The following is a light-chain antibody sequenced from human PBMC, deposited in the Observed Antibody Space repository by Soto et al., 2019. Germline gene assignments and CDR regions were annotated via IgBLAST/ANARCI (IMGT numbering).Light chain of an antibody. J-gene: IGKJ1*01. V-gene: IGKV1-5*01. Sequence: DIQMTQSPSTLSASVGDRVTITCRASQSISSWLAWYQQKPGKAPKLLIYDASSLGSGVPSRFSGSGYGTEFTLTISSLQPDDFATYYCQQYNSYSTFGQGTKV. CDR2: DAS. CDR3: QQYNSYST. CDR1: QSISSW.